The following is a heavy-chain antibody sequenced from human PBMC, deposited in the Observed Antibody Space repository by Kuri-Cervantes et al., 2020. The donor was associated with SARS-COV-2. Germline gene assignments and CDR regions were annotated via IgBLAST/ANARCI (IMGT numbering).Heavy chain of an antibody. V-gene: IGHV3-30-3*01. CDR3: ARGGGYDFWSGFDY. J-gene: IGHJ4*02. CDR2: ISYDGSNK. D-gene: IGHD3-3*01. CDR1: GFTFSSYA. Sequence: LSLTCAASGFTFSSYAMHWVRQAPGKGLEWVAVISYDGSNKYYADSVKGRFTISRDNSKNTLYLQMNSLRAEDTAVYYCARGGGYDFWSGFDYWGQGTRVTVSS.